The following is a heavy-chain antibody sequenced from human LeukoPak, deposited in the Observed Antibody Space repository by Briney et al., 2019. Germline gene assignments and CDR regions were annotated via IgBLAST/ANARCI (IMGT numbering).Heavy chain of an antibody. J-gene: IGHJ4*02. V-gene: IGHV3-48*03. CDR2: ISNSDNTI. CDR1: GFSFSNYE. Sequence: PGGSLRPSCAASGFSFSNYEMTWVRQAPGKGLEWVSYISNSDNTIYYADSVKCRFTIARDNAKLSLYLQMNSLRAEDTALYYCARGVATRFELWGQGALVTVSS. D-gene: IGHD5-12*01. CDR3: ARGVATRFEL.